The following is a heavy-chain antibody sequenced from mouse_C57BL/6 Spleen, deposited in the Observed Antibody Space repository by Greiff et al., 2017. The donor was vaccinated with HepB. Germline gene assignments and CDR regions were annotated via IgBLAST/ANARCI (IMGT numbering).Heavy chain of an antibody. D-gene: IGHD2-1*01. J-gene: IGHJ4*01. Sequence: VQLQESGPGLVAPSQSLSITCTVSGFSLTSYAISWVRQPPGKGLEWLGVMWTGGGTNYNSALKSRLSISKDNSKSQVFLKMNSLQTDDTARYYCARKEIYYGNYDYAMDYWGQGTSVTVSS. CDR1: GFSLTSYA. V-gene: IGHV2-9-1*01. CDR3: ARKEIYYGNYDYAMDY. CDR2: MWTGGGT.